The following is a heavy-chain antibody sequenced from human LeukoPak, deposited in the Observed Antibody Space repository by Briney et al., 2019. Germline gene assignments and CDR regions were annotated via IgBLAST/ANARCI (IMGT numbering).Heavy chain of an antibody. V-gene: IGHV3-23*01. D-gene: IGHD4-23*01. Sequence: GGSLRLSCAASGFTFSSYAMSWVRQAPGKGLEWGSAISGSGGSTYYADSVKGRFTISRDNSKNTLYLQMNSLRAEDTAVYYCATGGYGGPMVPFDYWGQGTLVTVSS. CDR3: ATGGYGGPMVPFDY. CDR2: ISGSGGST. CDR1: GFTFSSYA. J-gene: IGHJ4*02.